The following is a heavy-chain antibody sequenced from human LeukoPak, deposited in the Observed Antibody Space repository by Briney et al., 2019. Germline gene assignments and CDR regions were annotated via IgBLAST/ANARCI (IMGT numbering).Heavy chain of an antibody. CDR3: ARGYFDSSSSPTGDY. J-gene: IGHJ4*02. V-gene: IGHV3-48*01. CDR2: ISSSSSGI. Sequence: GGSLRLSCAASGFTFSTYSMNWVRQAPGKGLEWVSYISSSSSGIYYTDSVKGRFTISRDNAKNALYLQMDSLRAEDTAVYYCARGYFDSSSSPTGDYWGQGTLVTVSS. CDR1: GFTFSTYS. D-gene: IGHD3-22*01.